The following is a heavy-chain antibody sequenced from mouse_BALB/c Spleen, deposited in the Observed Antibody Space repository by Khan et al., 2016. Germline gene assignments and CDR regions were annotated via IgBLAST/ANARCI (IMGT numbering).Heavy chain of an antibody. Sequence: EVQLVESGPSLVKPSQTLSLTCSVTGDSITSGYWNWIRKFPGNKLEYMGYISYSGGTYNNPSLKSRISITRDTSKNQYYLQLNSVTTEDTGTYXCARCDGSSYVRGMDYWGQGLSVTVSS. CDR1: GDSITSGY. V-gene: IGHV3-8*02. J-gene: IGHJ4*01. D-gene: IGHD1-1*01. CDR2: ISYSGGT. CDR3: ARCDGSSYVRGMDY.